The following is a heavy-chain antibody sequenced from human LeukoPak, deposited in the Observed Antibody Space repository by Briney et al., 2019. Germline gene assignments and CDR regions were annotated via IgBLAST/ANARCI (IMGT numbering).Heavy chain of an antibody. D-gene: IGHD1-26*01. CDR3: AFSMNRGNYYYFDF. J-gene: IGHJ4*02. CDR1: GFTFSSYW. V-gene: IGHV3-74*01. CDR2: INSDGGST. Sequence: GGSLRLSCAASGFTFSSYWMHWVRQAPGKGLVWVSRINSDGGSTSYADSVKGRFTISRDNAKNTLYLQMNSLRAEDTAMYYCAFSMNRGNYYYFDFWGQGTLVAVSS.